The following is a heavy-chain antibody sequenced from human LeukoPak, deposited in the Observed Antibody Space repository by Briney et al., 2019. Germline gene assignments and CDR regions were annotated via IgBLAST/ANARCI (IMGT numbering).Heavy chain of an antibody. CDR3: AREEALGSGSFDY. CDR2: IYYSGST. V-gene: IGHV4-61*01. J-gene: IGHJ4*02. Sequence: SETLSLTCTVSGGSINSGTYYWSWIRQPPGKGLEWIGYIYYSGSTSYNPSLKSRVTISVDTSKNQFSLKLSSVTAADTAVYYCAREEALGSGSFDYWGQGTLVTVSS. CDR1: GGSINSGTYY. D-gene: IGHD1-26*01.